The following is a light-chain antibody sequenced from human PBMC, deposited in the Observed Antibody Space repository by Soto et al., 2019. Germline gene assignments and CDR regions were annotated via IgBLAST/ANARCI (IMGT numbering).Light chain of an antibody. CDR1: QGVSTK. J-gene: IGKJ1*01. Sequence: IVLTHAPGTLSFSPGEIATLSFRASQGVSTKLAWYQQKPGQAPRLLIYGASKRATGIPDRFSGSGSGTDFTLTISRLEPEDFAVYCCQQYGSSPRTFGQGTKVDIK. CDR3: QQYGSSPRT. V-gene: IGKV3-20*01. CDR2: GAS.